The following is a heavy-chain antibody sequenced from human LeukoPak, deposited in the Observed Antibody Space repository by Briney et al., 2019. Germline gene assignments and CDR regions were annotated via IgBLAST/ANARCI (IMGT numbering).Heavy chain of an antibody. J-gene: IGHJ4*02. CDR3: ATSTGGYCSGGSCYQLDY. V-gene: IGHV7-4-1*02. CDR1: GYTFTSYA. CDR2: INTNTGDP. D-gene: IGHD2-15*01. Sequence: ASVRVSCKASGYTFTSYAMNWVRQAPGQGLEWMGWINTNTGDPTYAQGFTGRFVFSLDTSVSTAYLQISSLKAEDTAVYYCATSTGGYCSGGSCYQLDYWGQGTLVTVSS.